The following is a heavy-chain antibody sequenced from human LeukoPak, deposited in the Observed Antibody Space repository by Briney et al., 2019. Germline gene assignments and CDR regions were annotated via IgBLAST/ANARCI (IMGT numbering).Heavy chain of an antibody. CDR3: AKDFGYSCGYGFDY. J-gene: IGHJ4*02. V-gene: IGHV3-9*01. CDR1: GFTFDDYA. D-gene: IGHD5-18*01. CDR2: ISWNSGRI. Sequence: PGRSLRPSCAASGFTFDDYAMHWVRQAPGKGLEWVSGISWNSGRIAYADSVKGRFTISRDNAKNSLYLQMNGLRAEDTALYYCAKDFGYSCGYGFDYWGQGTLVTVSS.